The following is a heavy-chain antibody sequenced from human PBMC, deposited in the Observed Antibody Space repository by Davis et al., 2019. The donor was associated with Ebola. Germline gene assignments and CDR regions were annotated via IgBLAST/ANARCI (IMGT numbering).Heavy chain of an antibody. CDR1: GGTFNSYT. CDR2: IFPLLNVI. D-gene: IGHD6-13*01. Sequence: AASVKVSCKASGGTFNSYTITWVRQAPGQGLEWMGRIFPLLNVINYAQKFQGRVTLSADKSTRTFFLEMGSLTSEDTAVYYCAREGSTDGTYFDPWGQGTLVIVSS. J-gene: IGHJ5*02. CDR3: AREGSTDGTYFDP. V-gene: IGHV1-69*04.